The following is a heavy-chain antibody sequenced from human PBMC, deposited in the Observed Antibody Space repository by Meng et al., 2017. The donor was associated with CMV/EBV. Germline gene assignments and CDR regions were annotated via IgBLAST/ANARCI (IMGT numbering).Heavy chain of an antibody. CDR3: ARPKSQYSSSSGVGRRYYGMDV. CDR1: GGTFSSYT. Sequence: SVKVSCKASGGTFSSYTISWVRQAPGQGLEWMGRIIPILGIANYAQKFQGRVTITADKSTSTAYMELSSLRSEDTAVYYCARPKSQYSSSSGVGRRYYGMDVWGQGTTVTVSS. D-gene: IGHD6-6*01. CDR2: IIPILGIA. J-gene: IGHJ6*02. V-gene: IGHV1-69*02.